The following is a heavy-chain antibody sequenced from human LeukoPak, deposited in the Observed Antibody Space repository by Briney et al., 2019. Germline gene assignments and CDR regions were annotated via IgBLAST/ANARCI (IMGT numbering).Heavy chain of an antibody. CDR1: GFTFSSYG. J-gene: IGHJ6*03. CDR2: IRYGGSNK. CDR3: AKAPSPDIVVVVAAKPHCMDV. Sequence: GGSLRLSXAASGFTFSSYGMHWVRQAPGKGLEWVAFIRYGGSNKYYADSVKGRFTVSRDNSKNTLYLQMNSLRAEDTAVYYCAKAPSPDIVVVVAAKPHCMDVWGKGTTVTVSS. V-gene: IGHV3-30*02. D-gene: IGHD2-15*01.